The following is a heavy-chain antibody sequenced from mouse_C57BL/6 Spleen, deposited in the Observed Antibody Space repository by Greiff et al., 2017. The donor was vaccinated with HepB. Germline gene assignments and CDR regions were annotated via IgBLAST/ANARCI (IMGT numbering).Heavy chain of an antibody. CDR3: AKLTGTLYYFDY. CDR1: GFTFSSYG. V-gene: IGHV5-6*02. Sequence: EVKLVESGGDLVKPGGSLKLSCAASGFTFSSYGMSWVRQTPDKRLEWVATISSGGSYTYYPDSVKGRFTISRDNAKNTLYLQMSSLKSEDTAMYYCAKLTGTLYYFDYWGQGTTLTVSS. D-gene: IGHD4-1*01. J-gene: IGHJ2*01. CDR2: ISSGGSYT.